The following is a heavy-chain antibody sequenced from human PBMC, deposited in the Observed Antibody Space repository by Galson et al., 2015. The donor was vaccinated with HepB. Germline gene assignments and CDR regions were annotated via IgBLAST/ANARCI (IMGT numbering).Heavy chain of an antibody. Sequence: CAISGDIVSGNIVSWNWIRQSPSRGLEWLGRTYFRSKWYYDYAVSVKSRITINPDTSENQFSLQLHSVTPEDTAVYYCAGAGYCRSTYCFFAYWGQGTLVTVSS. CDR1: GDIVSGNIVS. CDR2: TYFRSKWYY. CDR3: AGAGYCRSTYCFFAY. J-gene: IGHJ4*02. V-gene: IGHV6-1*01. D-gene: IGHD2-2*01.